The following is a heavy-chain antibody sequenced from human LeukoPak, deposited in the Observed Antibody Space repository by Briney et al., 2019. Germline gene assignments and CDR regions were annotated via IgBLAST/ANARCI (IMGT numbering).Heavy chain of an antibody. CDR3: AKSNGYGLIDN. CDR2: IFYSGST. Sequence: SETLSLTCSVSGGSIYTSSYYWVWIRQPPGKGLEWIGNIFYSGSTYYGPSRKSRLTISLETSRNQFSLTLNSVTAPDSAVYYCAKSNGYGLIDNWGQGTMVTVSS. V-gene: IGHV4-39*07. CDR1: GGSIYTSSYY. J-gene: IGHJ3*01. D-gene: IGHD3-10*01.